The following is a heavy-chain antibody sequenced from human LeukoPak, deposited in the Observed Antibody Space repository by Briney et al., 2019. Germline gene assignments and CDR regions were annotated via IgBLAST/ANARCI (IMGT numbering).Heavy chain of an antibody. Sequence: SETLSLTCTVSGGSISSYYWSWIRQPAGKGLEWIGCIYTSGSTNYNPSLKSRVTISVDTSKNQFSLKLSSVTAADTAVYYCARVAVTGYYYYYMDVWGKGTTVTISS. CDR2: IYTSGST. V-gene: IGHV4-4*07. J-gene: IGHJ6*03. CDR3: ARVAVTGYYYYYMDV. CDR1: GGSISSYY. D-gene: IGHD2-8*02.